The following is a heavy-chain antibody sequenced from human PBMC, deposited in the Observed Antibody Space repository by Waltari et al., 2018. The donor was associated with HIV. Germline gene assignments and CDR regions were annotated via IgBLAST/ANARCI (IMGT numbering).Heavy chain of an antibody. J-gene: IGHJ4*02. CDR2: MNPRRGNT. CDR1: GYTFTSYD. D-gene: IGHD1-1*01. Sequence: QVQLVQSGAEVKKPGASVKVSCKASGYTFTSYDINWVRQATGQGLEWMGWMNPRRGNTGYAQKVQGRVTMTRNTSTSTAYMELSSLGSEDTAVYYCARRGRVSTGPCYFDYWGQGTLVTVSS. V-gene: IGHV1-8*01. CDR3: ARRGRVSTGPCYFDY.